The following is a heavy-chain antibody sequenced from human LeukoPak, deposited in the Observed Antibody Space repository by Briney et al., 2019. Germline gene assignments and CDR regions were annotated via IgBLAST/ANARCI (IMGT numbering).Heavy chain of an antibody. J-gene: IGHJ4*02. D-gene: IGHD4-17*01. CDR3: ARGTRKGDYVPDY. CDR2: SSSSSSYT. Sequence: GGSLRLSCAASGFTFSDYYMSWIRQAPGKGLEWVSYSSSSSSYTNYADSVKGRFTISRDNAKNSLCLQMNSLRAEDTAVYYCARGTRKGDYVPDYWGQGTLVTVSS. CDR1: GFTFSDYY. V-gene: IGHV3-11*05.